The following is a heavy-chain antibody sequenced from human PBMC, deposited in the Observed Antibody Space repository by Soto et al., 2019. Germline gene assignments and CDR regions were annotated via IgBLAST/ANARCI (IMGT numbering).Heavy chain of an antibody. Sequence: QLHLVQSGAVVKKPGASVTVSCSASGYPVTAYYMHWVRQALGRGLEWMGGINPAIGAAKYTQTCQGRVIMTRDTSTSTVFMELSGLTSEDTAVFYCARGGGVGVAGSAAFDMWGQGTLVTVSS. V-gene: IGHV1-2*02. CDR2: INPAIGAA. D-gene: IGHD3-3*01. J-gene: IGHJ3*02. CDR3: ARGGGVGVAGSAAFDM. CDR1: GYPVTAYY.